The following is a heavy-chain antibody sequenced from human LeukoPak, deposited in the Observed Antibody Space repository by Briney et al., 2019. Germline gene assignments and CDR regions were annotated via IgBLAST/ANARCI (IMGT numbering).Heavy chain of an antibody. Sequence: PGGSLRLSCAASGFTFDDYAMHWVRQAPGKGLEWVSLISGDGGSTYYADSVKGRFTISRDNSKNSLYPQMNSLRTEDTALYYCAKDITWQLVPDYWGQGTLVTVSS. CDR1: GFTFDDYA. V-gene: IGHV3-43*02. CDR2: ISGDGGST. D-gene: IGHD6-6*01. CDR3: AKDITWQLVPDY. J-gene: IGHJ4*02.